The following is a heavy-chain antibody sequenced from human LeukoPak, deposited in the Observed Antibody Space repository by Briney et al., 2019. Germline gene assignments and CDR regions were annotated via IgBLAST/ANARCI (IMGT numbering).Heavy chain of an antibody. D-gene: IGHD6-19*01. V-gene: IGHV1-18*01. J-gene: IGHJ3*02. Sequence: ASVKVSCKASGYTFTSYGISWVRQAPGQGLEWMGWISAYNGNTNYAQELQGRVTMTTDTSTSTAYMELSSLRSDDTAVYYCAKGEPQWHEAFDIWGQGTMVTVSS. CDR1: GYTFTSYG. CDR2: ISAYNGNT. CDR3: AKGEPQWHEAFDI.